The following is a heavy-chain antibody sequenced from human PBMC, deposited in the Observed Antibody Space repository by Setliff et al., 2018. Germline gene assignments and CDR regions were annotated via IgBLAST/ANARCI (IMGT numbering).Heavy chain of an antibody. J-gene: IGHJ4*02. Sequence: KTSETLSLTCTVSGGSISTTDYYWGWIRQPPGKGLEWIGCVYYSGNTYYSPSLKSRVTMFVDTSKNQFSLKLSSVTAADTAVYYCARDRTRFTMVRGVIITRAFDYWGQGTLVTVSS. V-gene: IGHV4-39*07. CDR3: ARDRTRFTMVRGVIITRAFDY. CDR1: GGSISTTDYY. D-gene: IGHD3-10*01. CDR2: VYYSGNT.